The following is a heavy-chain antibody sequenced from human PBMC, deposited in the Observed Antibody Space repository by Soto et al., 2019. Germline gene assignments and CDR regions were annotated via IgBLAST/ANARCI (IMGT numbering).Heavy chain of an antibody. D-gene: IGHD3-22*01. J-gene: IGHJ4*02. V-gene: IGHV3-33*08. CDR2: VVYDGSKK. CDR3: ARDRGYRRYFDSSGFWADS. Sequence: LRLSCAASGFTFSNYGMDWVRQAPGKGLEWVAAVVYDGSKKYYADSVKGRFTVSRDNYKNTLFLEMNALRAEDTAVYYCARDRGYRRYFDSSGFWADSWGQGTLVTVSS. CDR1: GFTFSNYG.